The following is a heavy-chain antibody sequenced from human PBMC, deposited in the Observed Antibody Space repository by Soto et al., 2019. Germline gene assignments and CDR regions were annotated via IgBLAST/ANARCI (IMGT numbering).Heavy chain of an antibody. CDR3: AIGSGLFDY. D-gene: IGHD3-3*01. CDR1: GYTFTGYY. J-gene: IGHJ4*02. CDR2: INPNGGGT. Sequence: ASVKVSCKASGYTFTGYYMHWVRQAPGQGLEWMGRINPNGGGTSYAQKFQGRVTMTRDTSTSTVYMELSSLRSEDTAVYYCAIGSGLFDYCGQGSLVTVSS. V-gene: IGHV1-46*03.